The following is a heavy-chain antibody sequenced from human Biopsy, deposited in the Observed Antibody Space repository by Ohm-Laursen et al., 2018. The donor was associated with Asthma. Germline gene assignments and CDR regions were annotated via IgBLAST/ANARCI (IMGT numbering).Heavy chain of an antibody. V-gene: IGHV3-30*18. Sequence: SLRLSCAAFGFTFSSYAMNWVRQAPGKGLEWVAAISYDGSSEYADSVKGRFTISRDNSKNPLYLQMNSLRAEDTAVYFCAKVFYFDDWGQGTLVSVSS. CDR3: AKVFYFDD. J-gene: IGHJ4*02. CDR2: ISYDGSSE. CDR1: GFTFSSYA.